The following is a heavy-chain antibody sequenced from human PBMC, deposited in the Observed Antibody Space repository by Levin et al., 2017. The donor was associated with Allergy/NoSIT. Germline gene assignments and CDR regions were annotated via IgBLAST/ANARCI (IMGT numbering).Heavy chain of an antibody. CDR2: IYYSGST. Sequence: SETLSLTCTVSGGSINSGDYYWSWIRQPPGKGLEWIGYIYYSGSTYYNPSLKSRVTISVDTSKNQFSLKLSSVTAADTAVYDCARVGGGVVVIWGQGTMVTVSS. D-gene: IGHD2-21*01. J-gene: IGHJ3*02. V-gene: IGHV4-30-4*01. CDR1: GGSINSGDYY. CDR3: ARVGGGVVVI.